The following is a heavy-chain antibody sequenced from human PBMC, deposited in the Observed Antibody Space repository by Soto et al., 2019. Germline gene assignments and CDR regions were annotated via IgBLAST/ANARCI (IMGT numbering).Heavy chain of an antibody. J-gene: IGHJ6*02. CDR1: GFTFSSYV. Sequence: QVQLVESGGGVVQPGRSLRLSCAASGFTFSSYVMHWVRQAPGKGLEWVAVISYDGNNKYYADSVKGRFTISRDNSKXPXXXQXXSLRAGDTAVYYCARAGCDGGRCYTLVGLRYGMDVWGQGTTVTVSS. D-gene: IGHD2-15*01. CDR3: ARAGCDGGRCYTLVGLRYGMDV. V-gene: IGHV3-30-3*01. CDR2: ISYDGNNK.